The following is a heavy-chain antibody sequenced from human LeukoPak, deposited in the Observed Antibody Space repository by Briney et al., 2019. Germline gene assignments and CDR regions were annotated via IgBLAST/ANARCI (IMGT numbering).Heavy chain of an antibody. D-gene: IGHD6-13*01. Sequence: GSSVKVSCKAAGGTDTSYTIRWVGEAPGQGGEWMGGSFPILSIANYAQKFQGRVTITPDKSTSTAYMELSSLRSDDTAVYYCARGLQQLVYYYYGMDVWGQGTPVTVSS. CDR2: SFPILSIA. CDR3: ARGLQQLVYYYYGMDV. V-gene: IGHV1-69*02. J-gene: IGHJ6*02. CDR1: GGTDTSYT.